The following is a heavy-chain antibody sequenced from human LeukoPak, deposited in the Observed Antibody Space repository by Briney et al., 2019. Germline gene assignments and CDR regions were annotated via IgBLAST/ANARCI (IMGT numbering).Heavy chain of an antibody. V-gene: IGHV3-7*01. CDR1: GFTFSSYW. D-gene: IGHD3-9*01. Sequence: GGSLRLSCAASGFTFSSYWMSWVRQAPGKGLEWVANIKQDGSEKYYVDSVKGRFTISRDNAKNSLYLQMNSLRAEDTAVYYCAREGATPPIRYFDWSAPKGYYMDVWGKGTTVTVSS. CDR3: AREGATPPIRYFDWSAPKGYYMDV. CDR2: IKQDGSEK. J-gene: IGHJ6*03.